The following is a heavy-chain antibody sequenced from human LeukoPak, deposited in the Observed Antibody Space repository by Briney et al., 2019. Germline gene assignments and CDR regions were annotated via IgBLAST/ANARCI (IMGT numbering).Heavy chain of an antibody. CDR3: ARDLSTSSGNYYYMDV. D-gene: IGHD6-6*01. CDR2: IYYSGST. CDR1: GGSISSYY. Sequence: SETLSLTCTVSGGSISSYYWSWIRQPPGKGLEWTGFIYYSGSTNYNPSLKSRVTISVDTSKNQFSLKLSSVTAADTAVYYCARDLSTSSGNYYYMDVWGKGTTVTVS. J-gene: IGHJ6*03. V-gene: IGHV4-59*01.